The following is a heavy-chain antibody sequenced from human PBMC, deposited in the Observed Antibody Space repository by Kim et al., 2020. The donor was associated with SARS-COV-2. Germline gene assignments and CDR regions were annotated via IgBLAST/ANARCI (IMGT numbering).Heavy chain of an antibody. CDR1: GFSFSSYS. D-gene: IGHD3-22*01. CDR3: ARDSDSDYYDSSGSGY. J-gene: IGHJ4*02. Sequence: GGSLRLSCAASGFSFSSYSMNWVRQAPGKGLEWVSSISSSSSYIYYADSVKGRFTISRDNAKNSLYLQMNSLRAEDTAVYYCARDSDSDYYDSSGSGYWGQGTLVTVSS. CDR2: ISSSSSYI. V-gene: IGHV3-21*01.